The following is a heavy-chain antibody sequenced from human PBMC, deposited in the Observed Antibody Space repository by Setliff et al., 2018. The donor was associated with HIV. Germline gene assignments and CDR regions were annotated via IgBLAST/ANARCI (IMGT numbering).Heavy chain of an antibody. V-gene: IGHV1-3*01. J-gene: IGHJ4*02. CDR1: GYKFTSYY. D-gene: IGHD3-10*01. Sequence: ASVKVSCKASGYKFTSYYIHWVRQAPGQSLEWMGWITGGSGNTKYSEKFQGRVTLTRDTSASTAYMELSSLRSEDTAVYYCARKGSGSSFDFEYWGQGTLVTVSS. CDR3: ARKGSGSSFDFEY. CDR2: ITGGSGNT.